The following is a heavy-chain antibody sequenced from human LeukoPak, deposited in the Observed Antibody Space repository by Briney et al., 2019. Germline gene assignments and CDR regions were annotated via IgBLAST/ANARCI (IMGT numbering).Heavy chain of an antibody. CDR1: GGSISSSSYY. V-gene: IGHV4-39*07. Sequence: SQTLSLTCTVSGGSISSSSYYWGWIRQPPGKGLEWIGSIYYSGSTYYNPSLKSRVTISVDTSKNQFSLKLSSVTAADTAVYYCATEGYSGYVDYFDYWGQGTLVTVSS. D-gene: IGHD5-12*01. CDR2: IYYSGST. J-gene: IGHJ4*02. CDR3: ATEGYSGYVDYFDY.